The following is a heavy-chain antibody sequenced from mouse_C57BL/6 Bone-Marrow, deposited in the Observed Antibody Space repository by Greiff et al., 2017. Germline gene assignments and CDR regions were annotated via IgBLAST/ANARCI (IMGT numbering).Heavy chain of an antibody. D-gene: IGHD3-2*02. CDR3: ARSSGYVYYFDY. Sequence: QVQLQQPGAELVKPGASVKLSCKASGYTFTSYWMQWVKQRPGQGLEWIGEIDPSDSYSNYNQKFKGKATLTVDTSYSTAYMLPSSLTSADSSVYYCARSSGYVYYFDYWGQGTTLTVSS. CDR1: GYTFTSYW. CDR2: IDPSDSYS. J-gene: IGHJ2*01. V-gene: IGHV1-50*01.